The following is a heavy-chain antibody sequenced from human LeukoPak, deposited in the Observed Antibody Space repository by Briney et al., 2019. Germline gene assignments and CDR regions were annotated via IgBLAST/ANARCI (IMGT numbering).Heavy chain of an antibody. CDR1: GGSISSYY. D-gene: IGHD6-13*01. J-gene: IGHJ3*01. V-gene: IGHV4-59*01. CDR2: IYYSGST. Sequence: SETLSLTCTVSGGSISSYYWSWIRQPPGKGLEWIGYIYYSGSTNYSPSLKSRVTISEDTSKNQSSLKLTSVTAADTAVYYCARHSAHSSTNDAFDLWGQGTLVTVSS. CDR3: ARHSAHSSTNDAFDL.